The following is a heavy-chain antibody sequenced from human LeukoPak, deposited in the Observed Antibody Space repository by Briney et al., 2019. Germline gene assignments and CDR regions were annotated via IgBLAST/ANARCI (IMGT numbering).Heavy chain of an antibody. CDR1: GGSISSSSYY. CDR2: IYYSGST. Sequence: PSETLSLTCTVSGGSISSSSYYWGWIRQPPGKGLEWIGSIYYSGSTYYNPSLKSRVTISVDTSKNQFSLKLSSVTAADTAVYYCARPLSGGEGATYGAFDIWGQGTMVTVSS. D-gene: IGHD1-26*01. V-gene: IGHV4-39*01. J-gene: IGHJ3*02. CDR3: ARPLSGGEGATYGAFDI.